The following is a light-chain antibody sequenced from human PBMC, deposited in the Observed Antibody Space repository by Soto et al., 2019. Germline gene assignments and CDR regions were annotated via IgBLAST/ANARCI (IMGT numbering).Light chain of an antibody. V-gene: IGLV2-8*01. CDR1: SSDVGGYNY. CDR3: RSYAGSNNLKV. Sequence: QSALTQPPSASGSPGQSVTISCTGTSSDVGGYNYVSWYQQHPGKAPKLMIYEVSKRPSGVPDRFSGSKSGNTASLTVSGLKAEDEADCYCRSYAGSNNLKVFGTGTKVTVL. CDR2: EVS. J-gene: IGLJ1*01.